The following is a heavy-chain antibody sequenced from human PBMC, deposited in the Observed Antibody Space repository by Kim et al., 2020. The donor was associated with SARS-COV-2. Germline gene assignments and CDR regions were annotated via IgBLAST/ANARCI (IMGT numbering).Heavy chain of an antibody. CDR3: AKDHPSDGWPTFDL. D-gene: IGHD6-19*01. CDR1: GYSISSFA. CDR2: VTRNDGRT. Sequence: GGSLRLSCVASGYSISSFAMSWVRQAPGKGLEWVSAVTRNDGRTYYADSVRGRFTISRDSSKNTVYLQVNNVRAEDTAVYFCAKDHPSDGWPTFDLWGQGTLVTVSS. V-gene: IGHV3-23*01. J-gene: IGHJ4*02.